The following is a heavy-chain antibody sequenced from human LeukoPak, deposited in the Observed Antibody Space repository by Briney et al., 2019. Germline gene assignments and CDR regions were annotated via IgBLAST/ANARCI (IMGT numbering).Heavy chain of an antibody. D-gene: IGHD3-10*01. Sequence: NPSETLSLTCTVSGDSIGSGVYYWSWIRQHPGKGLEWIGYIYHSGSAYYNPSLKSQVTISVDRSKNQFSLKLTSVTAADTAVYFCARAMGSGSYYDYWGQGTLVTVSS. J-gene: IGHJ4*02. CDR3: ARAMGSGSYYDY. CDR2: IYHSGSA. V-gene: IGHV4-30-2*01. CDR1: GDSIGSGVYY.